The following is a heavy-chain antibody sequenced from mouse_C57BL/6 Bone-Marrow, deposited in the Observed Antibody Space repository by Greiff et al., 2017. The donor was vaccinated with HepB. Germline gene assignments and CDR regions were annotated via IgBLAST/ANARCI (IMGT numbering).Heavy chain of an antibody. CDR3: ARGGNYVYYYAMDY. V-gene: IGHV1-55*01. J-gene: IGHJ4*01. CDR1: GYTFTSYW. Sequence: QVQLKQPGAELVKPGASVKMSCKASGYTFTSYWITWVKQRPGQGLEWIGDIYPGSGSTNYNEKFKSKATLTVDTSSSTAYMQLSSLTSEDSAVYYCARGGNYVYYYAMDYWGQGTSVTVSS. D-gene: IGHD2-1*01. CDR2: IYPGSGST.